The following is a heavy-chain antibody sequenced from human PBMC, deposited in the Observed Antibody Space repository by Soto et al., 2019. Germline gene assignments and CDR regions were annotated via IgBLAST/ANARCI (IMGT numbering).Heavy chain of an antibody. Sequence: GTSVKVSCKDSGGTYGSYSSSWVRQAPGQGLEWMGGIIPIFGTANYAQKFQGRVTITADESTSTAYMELSSLRSEDTAVYYCAIEYSSSPPYYPIGYWGQGTLVTVSS. CDR2: IIPIFGTA. D-gene: IGHD6-6*01. V-gene: IGHV1-69*13. CDR1: GGTYGSYS. CDR3: AIEYSSSPPYYPIGY. J-gene: IGHJ4*02.